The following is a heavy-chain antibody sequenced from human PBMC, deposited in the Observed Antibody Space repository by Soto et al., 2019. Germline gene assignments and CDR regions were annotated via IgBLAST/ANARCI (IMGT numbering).Heavy chain of an antibody. CDR3: TTNFNWPRFDY. CDR1: GFTFGDYA. Sequence: GGSLRLSCTASGFTFGDYAMSWFRQAPGKGLEWVGFIRSKAYGGTTEYAASVKGRFTISRDDSKSIAYLQMNSLKTEDTAVYYCTTNFNWPRFDYWGQGTLVTVSS. V-gene: IGHV3-49*03. J-gene: IGHJ4*02. D-gene: IGHD1-1*01. CDR2: IRSKAYGGTT.